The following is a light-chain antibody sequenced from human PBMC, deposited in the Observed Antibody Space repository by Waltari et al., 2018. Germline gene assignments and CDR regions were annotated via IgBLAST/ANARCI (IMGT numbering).Light chain of an antibody. CDR2: WAS. J-gene: IGKJ4*01. V-gene: IGKV4-1*01. CDR3: HQYYGNPQA. CDR1: QSILCSSNKKNY. Sequence: DIVMTQSPDSLAVSLCERATINCKSRQSILCSSNKKNYLAWYQQTPGLPPRLLIYWASTRESGVPDRFSGSGSGTDITLTIRSLQAEDVAIYYCHQYYGNPQAFGGGTKVEIK.